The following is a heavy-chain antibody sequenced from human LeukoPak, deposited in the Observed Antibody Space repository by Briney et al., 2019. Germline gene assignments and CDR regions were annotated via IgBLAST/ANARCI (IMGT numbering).Heavy chain of an antibody. Sequence: SETLSLTCTVSGGSISSYYWSWIRQPAGKGLEWIGRIYTSGSNNYNPSLKSRVTISVDKSKNQFSLKLSSVTAADTAVYYCARVLSGSKAKGAFDIWGQGTMVTVSS. D-gene: IGHD3-16*02. V-gene: IGHV4-4*07. J-gene: IGHJ3*02. CDR1: GGSISSYY. CDR3: ARVLSGSKAKGAFDI. CDR2: IYTSGSN.